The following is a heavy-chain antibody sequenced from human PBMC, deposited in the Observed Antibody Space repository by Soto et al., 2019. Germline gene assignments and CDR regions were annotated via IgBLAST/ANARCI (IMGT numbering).Heavy chain of an antibody. CDR2: IIPIFGTA. D-gene: IGHD6-13*01. V-gene: IGHV1-69*13. CDR1: GGTFSSYA. CDR3: AKDGAAGSVLDV. Sequence: GASVKVSCKASGGTFSSYAISWVRQAPGQGLEWMGGIIPIFGTANYAQKFQGRVTITADESTSTAYMELSSLRSEDTAVYYCAKDGAAGSVLDVWGQGTTVTVSS. J-gene: IGHJ6*02.